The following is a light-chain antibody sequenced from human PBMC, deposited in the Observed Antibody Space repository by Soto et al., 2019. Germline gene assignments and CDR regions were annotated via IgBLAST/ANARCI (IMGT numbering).Light chain of an antibody. CDR1: QSVSSSY. CDR2: GAS. V-gene: IGKV3-20*01. J-gene: IGKJ1*01. CDR3: HQYAYAPWT. Sequence: IVLTQSPAILALSPGDRATLSCRASQSVSSSYLAWYQHKPGQAPRLLIHGASSRVTGIPDRFSGSASGTDFTLTISRLEPEDFAVYYCHQYAYAPWTFGQGTKVDIK.